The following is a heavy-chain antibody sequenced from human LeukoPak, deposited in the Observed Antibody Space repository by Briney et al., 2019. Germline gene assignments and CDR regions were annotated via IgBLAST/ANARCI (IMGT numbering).Heavy chain of an antibody. CDR1: GGSISSSSYY. D-gene: IGHD3-10*01. CDR2: IYYSGST. J-gene: IGHJ5*02. V-gene: IGHV4-39*07. Sequence: PSETLSLTCTVSGGSISSSSYYWGWIRQPPGKGLEWIGSIYYSGSTYYNPSLKSRVTISVDTSKNQFSLKLSSVTAADTAVYYCARQPSFFGKFDPWGQGTLVTVSS. CDR3: ARQPSFFGKFDP.